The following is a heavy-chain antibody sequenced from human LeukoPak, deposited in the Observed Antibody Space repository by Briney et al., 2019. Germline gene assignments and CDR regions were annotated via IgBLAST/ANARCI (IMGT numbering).Heavy chain of an antibody. J-gene: IGHJ5*02. D-gene: IGHD1-26*01. CDR1: GFSFTNYP. Sequence: GRSLRLSCAASGFSFTNYPMQWVRQTPGKGLQWVVVISYDGTNKYYADSVKGRFTISRDNSKNTLYLQMNSLRPEDTAVYYCARGNIGNPWGQGSLVTVSS. CDR3: ARGNIGNP. CDR2: ISYDGTNK. V-gene: IGHV3-30-3*01.